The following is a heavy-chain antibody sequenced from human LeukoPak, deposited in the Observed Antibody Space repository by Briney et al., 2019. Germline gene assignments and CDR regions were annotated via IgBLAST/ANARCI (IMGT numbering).Heavy chain of an antibody. CDR2: INPNSGGT. D-gene: IGHD6-6*01. CDR1: GYTFTGYY. J-gene: IGHJ3*02. V-gene: IGHV1-2*02. Sequence: ASVKVSCKASGYTFTGYYMHWVRQAPGQGLEWMGWINPNSGGTNYAQKFQGRVTMTRDTSISTAYMELSRLRSEDTAVYYCARDEYSGSSLAAFDIWGQGTMVTVSS. CDR3: ARDEYSGSSLAAFDI.